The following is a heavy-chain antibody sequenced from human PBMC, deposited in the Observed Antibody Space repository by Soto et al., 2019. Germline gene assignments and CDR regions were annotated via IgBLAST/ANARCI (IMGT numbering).Heavy chain of an antibody. CDR3: ARVNRIWQLVLWFDP. CDR2: IYYSGST. CDR1: GGSVSSGSYY. Sequence: QVQLQESGPGLVKPSETLSLTCTVSGGSVSSGSYYWSWIRQPPGKGLEWIGYIYYSGSTNYNPSLKSRVTISVDTSKNQFSLKLSSVTAADTAVYYCARVNRIWQLVLWFDPWGQGTLVTVSS. J-gene: IGHJ5*02. D-gene: IGHD6-13*01. V-gene: IGHV4-61*01.